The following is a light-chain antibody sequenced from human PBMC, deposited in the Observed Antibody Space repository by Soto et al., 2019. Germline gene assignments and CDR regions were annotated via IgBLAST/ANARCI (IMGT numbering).Light chain of an antibody. CDR3: QQYGSSPRT. V-gene: IGKV3-20*01. CDR2: GAS. CDR1: QSVSSSY. J-gene: IGKJ1*01. Sequence: EIVLTQSPGTLSLSPGERATLSCRASQSVSSSYLAWYQQKPGQAPRLLIYGASSRAAGIPDRFSGSGSGTDFPLTISRLEPEYFAVYYCQQYGSSPRTFGQGTQVEI.